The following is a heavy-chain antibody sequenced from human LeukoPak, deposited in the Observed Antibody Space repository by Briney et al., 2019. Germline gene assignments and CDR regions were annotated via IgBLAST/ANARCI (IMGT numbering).Heavy chain of an antibody. Sequence: GGSLRLSCAASGFSFSSYWMHWVRQAPGKGLEWVSRINSGGSSTTYADSVKGRSSISRDNAKNTLYLHMSSLRAEDTGVYYCARAVRAHPPADFWGQGTLVTVSS. CDR1: GFSFSSYW. J-gene: IGHJ4*02. D-gene: IGHD3-3*01. V-gene: IGHV3-74*01. CDR3: ARAVRAHPPADF. CDR2: INSGGSST.